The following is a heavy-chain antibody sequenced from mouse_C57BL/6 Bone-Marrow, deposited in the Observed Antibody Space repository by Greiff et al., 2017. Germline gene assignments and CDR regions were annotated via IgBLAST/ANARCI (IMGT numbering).Heavy chain of an antibody. CDR1: GYTFTSYG. J-gene: IGHJ4*01. Sequence: QVQLQQSGAELARPGASVKLSCKASGYTFTSYGISWVKQRTGQGLEWIGEIYPRSGNTYYNEKFKGKATLTADKSSSTAYMELRSLTSEDSAVYFCARPGAMDDWGQGTSVTVSS. V-gene: IGHV1-81*01. CDR2: IYPRSGNT. CDR3: ARPGAMDD.